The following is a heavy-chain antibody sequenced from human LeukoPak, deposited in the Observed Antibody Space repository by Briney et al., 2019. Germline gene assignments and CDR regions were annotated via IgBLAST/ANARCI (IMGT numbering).Heavy chain of an antibody. CDR2: ISGSGGST. D-gene: IGHD3-22*01. Sequence: PGGSLRLSCAASGFTFSSYAMSWVRQAPGKGLEWVSAISGSGGSTYYADSVKGRFTISRDNSKNTLYLQMNSLRAEDTAVYYCASRGGVAYYFDAFDIWGQGTIVTVSS. J-gene: IGHJ3*02. CDR3: ASRGGVAYYFDAFDI. CDR1: GFTFSSYA. V-gene: IGHV3-23*01.